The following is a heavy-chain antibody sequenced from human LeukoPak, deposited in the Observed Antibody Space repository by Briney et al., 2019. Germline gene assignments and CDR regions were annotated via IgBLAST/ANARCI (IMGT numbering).Heavy chain of an antibody. J-gene: IGHJ6*03. V-gene: IGHV4-39*07. CDR2: IYHSGST. Sequence: PSETLSLTCTVSAGSISSSSYSWGWIRQPPGKGLEWIGSIYHSGSTYYNPSLKSRVTISVDTSKNQFSLKLSSVTAADTAVYYCARVERPGGYDTSGYFSWGEYYCMDVWGKGTTVTVSS. CDR1: AGSISSSSYS. D-gene: IGHD3-22*01. CDR3: ARVERPGGYDTSGYFSWGEYYCMDV.